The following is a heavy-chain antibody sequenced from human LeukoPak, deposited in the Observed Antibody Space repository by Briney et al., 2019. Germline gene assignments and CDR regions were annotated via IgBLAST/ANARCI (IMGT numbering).Heavy chain of an antibody. V-gene: IGHV1-24*01. CDR1: GYTLTELS. D-gene: IGHD1-1*01. J-gene: IGHJ4*02. CDR3: TRRSGGTGTTLGY. CDR2: FDPEDGET. Sequence: ASVKVSCKVSGYTLTELSMHWVRQAPGKGLEWMGGFDPEDGETIYAQKFQGRITITRNTSISTAYMELSSLRYEDTAVYYCTRRSGGTGTTLGYWGQGTLVTVSS.